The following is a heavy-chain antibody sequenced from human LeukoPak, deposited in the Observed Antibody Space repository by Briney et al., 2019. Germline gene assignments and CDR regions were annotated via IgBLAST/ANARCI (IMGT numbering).Heavy chain of an antibody. CDR1: GYTFTSYY. Sequence: GASVKVSCKASGYTFTSYYMHWVRQAPGQGLEWVGIINPSGGSTSYAQKFQGRVTMTRDTSTSTVYMELSSLRSEDTAVYYCARCYGDYPNDKHYYYYYMDVWGKGTTVTISS. V-gene: IGHV1-46*01. J-gene: IGHJ6*03. CDR2: INPSGGST. D-gene: IGHD4-17*01. CDR3: ARCYGDYPNDKHYYYYYMDV.